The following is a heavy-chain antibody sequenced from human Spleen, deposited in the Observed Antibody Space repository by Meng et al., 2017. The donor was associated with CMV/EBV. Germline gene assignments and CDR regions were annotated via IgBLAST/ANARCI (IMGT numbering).Heavy chain of an antibody. CDR1: FTFSGDG. V-gene: IGHV3-33*01. J-gene: IGHJ2*01. Sequence: FTFSGDGMDWLHQAPGKGLEWVEVIWYDGSNKVYAVYVKGRFPIARENSKNTLYLQRNSLRAENTVVYFCARTQHSSNWYDYWFFDLWGRGTLVTVSS. CDR3: ARTQHSSNWYDYWFFDL. D-gene: IGHD6-13*01. CDR2: IWYDGSNK.